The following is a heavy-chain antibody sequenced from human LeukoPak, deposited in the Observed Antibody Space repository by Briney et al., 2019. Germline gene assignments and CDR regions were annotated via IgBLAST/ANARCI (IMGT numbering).Heavy chain of an antibody. J-gene: IGHJ4*02. V-gene: IGHV3-11*01. CDR3: ARTSSWYNRFDY. CDR2: ISSSGSTI. CDR1: GFTFSDYY. Sequence: GSLRLSCAASGFTFSDYYMSWIRQAPGKGLEWVSYISSSGSTIYYADSVKGRFTISRDNAKNSLYLQMNSLRAEDTAVYYCARTSSWYNRFDYWGQGTLVTVSS. D-gene: IGHD6-13*01.